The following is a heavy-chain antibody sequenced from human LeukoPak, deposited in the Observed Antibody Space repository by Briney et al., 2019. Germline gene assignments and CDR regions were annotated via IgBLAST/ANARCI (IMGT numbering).Heavy chain of an antibody. CDR2: IYSGGIT. CDR1: GFNVSSNY. Sequence: GGSLRLSCAASGFNVSSNYMSWVRQAPGKGLEWVSLIYSGGITYYADSVKGRFTISRDNSKNTLYLQMNSLRAEDTAVYYCARGGGRDSYDRSGYYPAEYFQHWGQGTLVTVSS. CDR3: ARGGGRDSYDRSGYYPAEYFQH. D-gene: IGHD3-22*01. J-gene: IGHJ1*01. V-gene: IGHV3-53*01.